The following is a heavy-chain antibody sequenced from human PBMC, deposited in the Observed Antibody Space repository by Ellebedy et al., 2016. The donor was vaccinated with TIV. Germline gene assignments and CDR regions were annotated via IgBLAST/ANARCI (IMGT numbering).Heavy chain of an antibody. CDR1: GFTFSSYW. D-gene: IGHD2-15*01. V-gene: IGHV3-7*02. CDR3: ARGGSSFPRGFDY. J-gene: IGHJ4*02. CDR2: IKQDGSEK. Sequence: GESLKISCAASGFTFSSYWMSWVRQAPGKGLEWVANIKQDGSEKYYVDSVKGRFTISRDNAKNSLYLQMNSLRAEDTAVYYCARGGSSFPRGFDYWGQGTLVTVSS.